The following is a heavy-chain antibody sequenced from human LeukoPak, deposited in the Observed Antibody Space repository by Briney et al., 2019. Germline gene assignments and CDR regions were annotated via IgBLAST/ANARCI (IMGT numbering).Heavy chain of an antibody. D-gene: IGHD3-22*01. V-gene: IGHV3-23*01. CDR1: GFTFSIYA. CDR3: AKDHRDTMTFDY. CDR2: ISGSGGST. Sequence: GGSLRLSCAASGFTFSIYAMSWVRQAPGKGLEWVSAISGSGGSTYYADSVKGRFTISRDNSKNTLYLQMNSLRAEDTAVYYCAKDHRDTMTFDYWGQGTLVTVSS. J-gene: IGHJ4*02.